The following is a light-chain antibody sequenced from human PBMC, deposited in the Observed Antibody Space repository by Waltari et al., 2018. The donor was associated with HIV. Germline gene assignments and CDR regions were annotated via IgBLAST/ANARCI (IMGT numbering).Light chain of an antibody. J-gene: IGLJ1*01. CDR3: AAWDDSLNGYV. CDR2: FDD. V-gene: IGLV1-36*01. Sequence: QSVLTQPPSVSEAPRQRVTISCSGSSSNVRYNGVNWYQQLPGKAPKLLIYFDDLLSSGVSDRFSGSKSVTSASLAISGLQSEDEGDYYCAAWDDSLNGYVFGTGTKVTVL. CDR1: SSNVRYNG.